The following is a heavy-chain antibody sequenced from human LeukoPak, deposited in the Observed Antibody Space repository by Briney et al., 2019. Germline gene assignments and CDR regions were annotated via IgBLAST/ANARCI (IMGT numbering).Heavy chain of an antibody. J-gene: IGHJ4*02. CDR3: VRSAPYCSGGSCYSVGYFDY. CDR1: GFTFSSYA. V-gene: IGHV3-23*01. D-gene: IGHD2-15*01. CDR2: ISSSGDTI. Sequence: QPGGSLRLSCAASGFTFSSYAMSWVRQAPGKGLEWVSAISSSGDTIYYADSVKGRFTISRDNAKNSLYLQMNSLRAEDTAVYYCVRSAPYCSGGSCYSVGYFDYWGQGTLVTVSS.